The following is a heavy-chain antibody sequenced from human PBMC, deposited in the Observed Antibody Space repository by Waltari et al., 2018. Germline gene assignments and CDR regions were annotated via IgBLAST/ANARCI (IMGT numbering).Heavy chain of an antibody. CDR3: GKDITPGGMDV. D-gene: IGHD2-15*01. Sequence: EVQLVESGGGLVQPGRSLRLSCAASGFNFYDHAMHWVRQAPGKGLELVSGISWDSVNTGYADSVKGRFTISRDNAKNLLYLQMNNLRVEDTAFYYCGKDITPGGMDVWGRGTAVTVSS. V-gene: IGHV3-9*01. CDR2: ISWDSVNT. CDR1: GFNFYDHA. J-gene: IGHJ6*02.